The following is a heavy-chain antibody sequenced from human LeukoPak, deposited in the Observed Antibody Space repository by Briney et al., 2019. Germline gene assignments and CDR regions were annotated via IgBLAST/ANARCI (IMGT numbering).Heavy chain of an antibody. Sequence: GGSLRLSCTTSGSTFSTYAMSWVRQAPGKGLEWVSAISNSGDSTNYADSVKGRFTISRDNSKNTLYLQMNSLRAEDTAVYYCARTVQNTAMVKDWGQGTLVTVSS. V-gene: IGHV3-23*01. CDR2: ISNSGDST. CDR1: GSTFSTYA. CDR3: ARTVQNTAMVKD. D-gene: IGHD5-18*01. J-gene: IGHJ4*02.